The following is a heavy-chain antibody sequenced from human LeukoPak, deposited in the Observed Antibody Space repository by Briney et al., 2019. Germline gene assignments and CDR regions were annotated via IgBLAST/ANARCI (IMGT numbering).Heavy chain of an antibody. D-gene: IGHD1-26*01. CDR3: GALGSGSYYYYYYMDV. CDR1: GGTFSSYA. V-gene: IGHV1-69*05. CDR2: IIPIFGTA. J-gene: IGHJ6*03. Sequence: SVKVSCKASGGTFSSYAISWVRQAPGQGLEWMGGIIPIFGTANYAQKFQGRVTITTDESTSTAYMELSSLRSEDTAVYYCGALGSGSYYYYYYMDVWGKGTTVTVSS.